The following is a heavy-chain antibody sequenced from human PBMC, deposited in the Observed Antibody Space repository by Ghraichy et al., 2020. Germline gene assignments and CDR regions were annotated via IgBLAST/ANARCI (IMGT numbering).Heavy chain of an antibody. CDR1: GFTFSSHG. Sequence: GGSLRLSCAASGFTFSSHGMYWVRQAPGKGLEWVARILNDGGNKYYADSVKGRFTISRDNSMNKLYLQMSSLRGEDTAVYYWAREQAAAADSWGQGTLVTVSS. V-gene: IGHV3-30*03. J-gene: IGHJ4*02. CDR2: ILNDGGNK. CDR3: AREQAAAADS. D-gene: IGHD6-13*01.